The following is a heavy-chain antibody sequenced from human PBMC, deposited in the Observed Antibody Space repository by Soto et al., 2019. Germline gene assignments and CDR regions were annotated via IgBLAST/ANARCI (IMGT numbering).Heavy chain of an antibody. CDR1: GGTFSSYA. V-gene: IGHV1-69*13. J-gene: IGHJ6*02. D-gene: IGHD1-1*01. Sequence: SVKVSCKASGGTFSSYAISWVRQAPGQGLEWMGGIIPIFGTANYAQKFQGRVTITADESTSTAYMELSSLRSEDTAVYYCARERTRNRNLYYYYGMDVWGQGTTVTVSS. CDR3: ARERTRNRNLYYYYGMDV. CDR2: IIPIFGTA.